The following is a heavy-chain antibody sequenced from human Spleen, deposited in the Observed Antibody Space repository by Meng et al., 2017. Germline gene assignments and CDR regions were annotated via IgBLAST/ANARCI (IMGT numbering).Heavy chain of an antibody. CDR3: ARDKGTRHYYYYYGMDV. V-gene: IGHV1-2*06. Sequence: ASVKVSCKASGYTFTGYYMHWVRQAPGQGLEWMGRINPNSGGTNYAQKFQGRATMTRDTSISTAYMELSRLRSDDTAVYYCARDKGTRHYYYYYGMDVWGQGTTVTVSS. J-gene: IGHJ6*02. CDR1: GYTFTGYY. CDR2: INPNSGGT. D-gene: IGHD1/OR15-1a*01.